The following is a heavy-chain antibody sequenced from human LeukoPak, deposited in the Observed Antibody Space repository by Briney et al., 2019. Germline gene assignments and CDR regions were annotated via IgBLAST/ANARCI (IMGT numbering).Heavy chain of an antibody. CDR1: GFTFSTYG. J-gene: IGHJ4*02. CDR3: ARVLTVTFDS. Sequence: GGSLRLSCTASGFTFSTYGMHWVRQAPGKGLEWVALDGDVKVYADSVKGRFTISRDNSKNTLYLELNSLRVEDTAVYYCARVLTVTFDSWGQGTLVTVSS. D-gene: IGHD4-17*01. V-gene: IGHV3-33*01. CDR2: DGDVK.